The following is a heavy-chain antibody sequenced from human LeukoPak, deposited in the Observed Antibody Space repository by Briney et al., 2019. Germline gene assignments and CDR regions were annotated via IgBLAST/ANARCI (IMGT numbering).Heavy chain of an antibody. V-gene: IGHV3-66*01. J-gene: IGHJ6*03. CDR1: GFTFSSYS. Sequence: GGSLRLSCAASGFTFSSYSMNWVRQAPGKGLEWVSVIYSGGSTYYADSVKGRFTISRDNSRNTLYLQMNSLRAEDTAVYYCAKDAVSWYYYIDVWGKGTTVTVSS. D-gene: IGHD6-13*01. CDR3: AKDAVSWYYYIDV. CDR2: IYSGGST.